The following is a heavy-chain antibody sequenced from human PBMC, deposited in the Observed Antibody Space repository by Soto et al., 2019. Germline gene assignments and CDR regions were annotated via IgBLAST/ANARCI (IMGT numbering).Heavy chain of an antibody. V-gene: IGHV3-72*01. CDR2: IRNKPNGHTT. D-gene: IGHD2-21*02. Sequence: GGSLRLSCEGSGFTFSGHYMDWVRQAPGKGLEWLGRIRNKPNGHTTAYAASVKGRFTISRDDSKNLVYLQMNGLKSEDTALYYCSTTVITAPLFEYWGQGTLVTVSS. J-gene: IGHJ4*02. CDR1: GFTFSGHY. CDR3: STTVITAPLFEY.